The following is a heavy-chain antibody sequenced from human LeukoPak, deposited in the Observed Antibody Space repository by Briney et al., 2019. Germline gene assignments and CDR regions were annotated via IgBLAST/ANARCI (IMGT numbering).Heavy chain of an antibody. CDR3: ARQGCSGGSCYPRPYWYFDL. D-gene: IGHD2-15*01. CDR1: GGSISSYY. V-gene: IGHV4-59*08. CDR2: IYYSGST. J-gene: IGHJ2*01. Sequence: PSETPSLTCTVSGGSISSYYWSWIRQPPGKGLEWIGYIYYSGSTNYNPSLKSRVTISVDTSKNQFSLKLSSVTAADTAVYYCARQGCSGGSCYPRPYWYFDLWGRGTLVTVSS.